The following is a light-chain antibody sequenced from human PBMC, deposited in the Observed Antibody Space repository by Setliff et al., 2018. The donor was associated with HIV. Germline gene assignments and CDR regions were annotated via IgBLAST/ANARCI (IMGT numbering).Light chain of an antibody. CDR3: QRYNSYPLT. V-gene: IGKV1-5*03. CDR2: KAS. J-gene: IGKJ4*01. CDR1: QSISNW. Sequence: DIPMTQSPSTLSASVGDRVTITCRASQSISNWLAWYQQKPGKAPKLLIYKASSLEIGVPSRFSGSGSGTEFTLSISSLQPDDFATYYCQRYNSYPLTFGGGTKV.